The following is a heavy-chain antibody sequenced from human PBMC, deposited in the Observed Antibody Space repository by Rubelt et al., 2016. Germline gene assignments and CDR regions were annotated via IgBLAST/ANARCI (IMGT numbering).Heavy chain of an antibody. D-gene: IGHD2-8*01. Sequence: AISGSGASTYYADSVKGRFTISRDNSKNTLYLQMNSLRAEDTAVYYCARDLTPGCTNGVCFSLYYYYGMDVWGQGTTVTVSS. CDR2: ISGSGAST. V-gene: IGHV3-23*01. J-gene: IGHJ6*02. CDR3: ARDLTPGCTNGVCFSLYYYYGMDV.